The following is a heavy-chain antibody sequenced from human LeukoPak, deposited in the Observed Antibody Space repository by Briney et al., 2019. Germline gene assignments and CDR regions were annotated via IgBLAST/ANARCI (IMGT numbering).Heavy chain of an antibody. V-gene: IGHV3-7*03. CDR2: IKYDGSEQ. D-gene: IGHD3-22*01. CDR3: AKDAIDSYYYDRSY. Sequence: PGGSLRLSCAASGFSFTSYWMSWMRQAPGKGLQWVANIKYDGSEQYYVDSVKGRFTISRDNAKSSLYLQMNRLGVEDTAVYYCAKDAIDSYYYDRSYWGQGTLVTVSS. CDR1: GFSFTSYW. J-gene: IGHJ4*02.